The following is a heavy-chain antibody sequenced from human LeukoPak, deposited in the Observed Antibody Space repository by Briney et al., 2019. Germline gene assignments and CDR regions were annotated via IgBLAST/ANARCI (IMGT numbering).Heavy chain of an antibody. CDR1: GVSISTSKFY. CDR3: ARDHHPYSSSWYS. J-gene: IGHJ4*02. D-gene: IGHD6-13*01. Sequence: PSETLSLTCTVSGVSISTSKFYWGWIRQPPGKGLEWIGSIFYSGNTYYNPSLKSRVTISVDTSKNQFSLKLSSVTAADTAVYYCARDHHPYSSSWYSWGQGTLVTVSS. V-gene: IGHV4-39*07. CDR2: IFYSGNT.